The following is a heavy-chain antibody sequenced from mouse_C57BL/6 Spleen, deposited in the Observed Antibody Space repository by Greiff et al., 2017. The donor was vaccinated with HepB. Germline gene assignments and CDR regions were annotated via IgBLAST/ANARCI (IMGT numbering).Heavy chain of an antibody. CDR2: IDPSDSYT. CDR3: ARWDGSSAWFAY. D-gene: IGHD1-1*01. CDR1: GYTFTSYW. V-gene: IGHV1-69*01. Sequence: QVHVKQPGAELVMPGASVKLSCKASGYTFTSYWMHWVKQRPGQGLEWIGEIDPSDSYTNYNQKFKGKSTLTVDKSSSTAYMQLSSLTSEDAAVYYCARWDGSSAWFAYWGQGTLVTVSA. J-gene: IGHJ3*01.